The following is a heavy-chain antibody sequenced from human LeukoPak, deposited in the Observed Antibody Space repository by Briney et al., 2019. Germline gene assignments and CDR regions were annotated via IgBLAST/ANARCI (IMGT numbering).Heavy chain of an antibody. J-gene: IGHJ4*02. D-gene: IGHD1-26*01. CDR2: INWNGGST. V-gene: IGHV3-20*04. Sequence: PGGSLRLSCAASGFTFDDYGMSWVRQARGKWLEWVSGINWNGGSTGYADSVKGRFTISRDNAKNSLYLQMNSLRAEDTALYYCARTLGGSYESDYWGQGTLVTVSS. CDR1: GFTFDDYG. CDR3: ARTLGGSYESDY.